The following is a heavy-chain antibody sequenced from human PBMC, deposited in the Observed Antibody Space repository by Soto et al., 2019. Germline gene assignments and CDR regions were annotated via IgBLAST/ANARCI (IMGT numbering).Heavy chain of an antibody. CDR2: ISHSGRGT. D-gene: IGHD6-6*01. Sequence: GSLRLSCSASGFTFSNYDMSWVRQAPGKGLAWVSAISHSGRGTYYADSVEGRFTISRDNSKNTVYLQMNSLRVEDTALYYCARVTEGHDRASSWFDPWGQGTLVTVSS. V-gene: IGHV3-23*01. J-gene: IGHJ5*02. CDR1: GFTFSNYD. CDR3: ARVTEGHDRASSWFDP.